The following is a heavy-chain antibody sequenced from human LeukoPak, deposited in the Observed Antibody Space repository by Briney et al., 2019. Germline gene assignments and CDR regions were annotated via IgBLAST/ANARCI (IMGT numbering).Heavy chain of an antibody. CDR2: ISYDGSNK. CDR1: GFTFSSYG. V-gene: IGHV3-33*05. Sequence: GGSLRLSCAASGFTFSSYGMHWVRQAPGKGLEWVAVISYDGSNKYYADSVKGRFTISRDNAKNTLYLQMNSLRAEDTAVYYCAREIKPAAIWGQGTLVTVSS. D-gene: IGHD2-2*01. J-gene: IGHJ4*02. CDR3: AREIKPAAI.